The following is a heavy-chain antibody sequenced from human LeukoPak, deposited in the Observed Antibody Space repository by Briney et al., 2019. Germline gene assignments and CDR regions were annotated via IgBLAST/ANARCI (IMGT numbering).Heavy chain of an antibody. V-gene: IGHV3-21*01. J-gene: IGHJ4*02. Sequence: GGSLRLSCAASGFTFSSYSMNLVRQAPGKGLEWVSSISSSSSYIYYADSVKGRFTISRDNAKNSLYLQMNSLRAEDTAVYYCARDVRQRGFDYWGQGTLVTVSS. CDR3: ARDVRQRGFDY. CDR2: ISSSSSYI. D-gene: IGHD6-25*01. CDR1: GFTFSSYS.